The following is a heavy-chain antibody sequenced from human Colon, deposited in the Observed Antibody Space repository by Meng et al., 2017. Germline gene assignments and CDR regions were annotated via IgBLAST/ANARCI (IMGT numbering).Heavy chain of an antibody. D-gene: IGHD2/OR15-2a*01. CDR1: GGSFSGYY. V-gene: IGHV4-34*01. J-gene: IGHJ5*02. Sequence: QVHLTPWGAGLLEPSETLALPCAVYGGSFSGYYWSWIRQPPGKGLEWIGEINHSGTTNFNPSLESRVTISIDTSKNQISLNVTSLTAADTAVYYCARGLFSRLRSLWFDPWGQGTLVTVSS. CDR3: ARGLFSRLRSLWFDP. CDR2: INHSGTT.